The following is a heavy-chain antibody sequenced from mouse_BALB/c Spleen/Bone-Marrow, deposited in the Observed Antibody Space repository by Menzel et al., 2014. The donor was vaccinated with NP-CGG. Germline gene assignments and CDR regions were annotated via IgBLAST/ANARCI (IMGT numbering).Heavy chain of an antibody. CDR1: GYTFTNFW. D-gene: IGHD3-3*01. J-gene: IGHJ3*01. Sequence: LQQSGSELVRPGASVKLSCKASGYTFTNFWSHWVKQRPGQGLEWIGDIYPGSDNTNYDEKCKTKATLSVDTSSSTAYMQLSSLTSEDSAVYYCTRGDGFAWFAYWGQGTLVTVSA. V-gene: IGHV1S22*01. CDR3: TRGDGFAWFAY. CDR2: IYPGSDNT.